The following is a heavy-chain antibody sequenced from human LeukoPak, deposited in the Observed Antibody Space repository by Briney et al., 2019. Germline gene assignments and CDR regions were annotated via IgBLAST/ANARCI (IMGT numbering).Heavy chain of an antibody. CDR3: ARLYFGAYNWFDP. Sequence: PGGSLRLSCAASGFTYRTYSMSWIRQPPGKGLEWIGYIYYSGSTNYNPSLKSRVTISVDTSKNQFSLKLSSVTAADTAVYYCARLYFGAYNWFDPWGQGTLVTVSS. CDR2: IYYSGST. CDR1: GFTYRTYS. J-gene: IGHJ5*02. D-gene: IGHD3-3*01. V-gene: IGHV4-59*08.